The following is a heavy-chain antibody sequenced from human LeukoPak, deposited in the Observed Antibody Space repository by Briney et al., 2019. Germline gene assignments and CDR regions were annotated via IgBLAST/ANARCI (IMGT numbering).Heavy chain of an antibody. Sequence: ASVKVSCKASGYTFTGYYMHWVRQAPGQGLEWMGWINPNSGGTNYAQKFQGRVTVTRDMSTSTVYMELSSLRSEDTAVYYCARALDSSGWYFGYWGQGTLVTVSS. CDR1: GYTFTGYY. CDR2: INPNSGGT. D-gene: IGHD6-19*01. V-gene: IGHV1-2*02. J-gene: IGHJ4*02. CDR3: ARALDSSGWYFGY.